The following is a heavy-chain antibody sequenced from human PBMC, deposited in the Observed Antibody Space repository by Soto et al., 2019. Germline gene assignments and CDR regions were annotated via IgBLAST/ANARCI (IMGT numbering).Heavy chain of an antibody. J-gene: IGHJ6*02. CDR1: GFTFSSFA. D-gene: IGHD6-13*01. CDR2: ISSSGETT. Sequence: EVQLLESGGGLAQPGGSLRLSCAASGFTFSSFAMTWVRQAPGEGLEWVSSISSSGETTYYSDSVKGRFTISRDISKNMVYLQMTSLRAEDTAVYFCVQDWTGNSCPCMVVWGQGTTVTVSS. CDR3: VQDWTGNSCPCMVV. V-gene: IGHV3-23*01.